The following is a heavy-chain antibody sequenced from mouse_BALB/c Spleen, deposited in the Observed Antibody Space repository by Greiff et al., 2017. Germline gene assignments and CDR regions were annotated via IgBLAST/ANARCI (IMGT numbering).Heavy chain of an antibody. V-gene: IGHV1-14*01. CDR2: INPYNDGT. Sequence: VQLQQSGPELVKPGASVKMSCKASGYTFTSYVMHWVKQKPGQGLEWIGYINPYNDGTKYNEKFKGKATLTSDKSSSTAYMELSSLTSEDSAVYYYARSYRYEGYYAMDYWGQGTSVTVSS. J-gene: IGHJ4*01. CDR3: ARSYRYEGYYAMDY. CDR1: GYTFTSYV. D-gene: IGHD2-14*01.